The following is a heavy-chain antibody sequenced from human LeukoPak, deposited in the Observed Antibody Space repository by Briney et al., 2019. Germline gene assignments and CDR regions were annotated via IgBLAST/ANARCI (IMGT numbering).Heavy chain of an antibody. D-gene: IGHD3-22*01. J-gene: IGHJ4*02. CDR2: IIPIFGIA. CDR1: GGTFSSYA. V-gene: IGHV1-69*04. Sequence: SVKVSCKASGGTFSSYAISWVRQAPGQGLEWMGRIIPIFGIANYAQKFQGRVTITADRSTSTAYMELSSLRSEDTAVYYCARDPRYYYDSSGPAGYWGQGTLVTVSS. CDR3: ARDPRYYYDSSGPAGY.